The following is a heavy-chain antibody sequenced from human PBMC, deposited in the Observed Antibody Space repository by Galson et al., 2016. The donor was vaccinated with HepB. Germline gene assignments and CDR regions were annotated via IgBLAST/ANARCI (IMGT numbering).Heavy chain of an antibody. CDR3: VRHPQTGIPDS. J-gene: IGHJ4*02. V-gene: IGHV5-51*01. Sequence: QSGAEVKKPGESLKISCEASGYTFTNSWIGWVRQLPGKGLEWMGIIYPGDSDTDYSPSFPGHVTMSVDKSISTADLQWSSLRASDTATYYCVRHPQTGIPDSWGRGTLVIVSS. CDR1: GYTFTNSW. D-gene: IGHD3-9*01. CDR2: IYPGDSDT.